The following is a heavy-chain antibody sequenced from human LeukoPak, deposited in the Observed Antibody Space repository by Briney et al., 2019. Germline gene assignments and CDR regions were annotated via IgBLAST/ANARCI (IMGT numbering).Heavy chain of an antibody. CDR3: VRDIAAAGGFDY. CDR2: IYYSGST. CDR1: GGSISSYY. V-gene: IGHV4-59*01. J-gene: IGHJ4*02. D-gene: IGHD6-13*01. Sequence: SETLSLTCTVSGGSISSYYWSWIRQPPGKGLEWIGYIYYSGSTNYNPSIKSRLIMSVDTSKNQFSLKLSSVTAADTAVYYCVRDIAAAGGFDYWGQGTLVTVSS.